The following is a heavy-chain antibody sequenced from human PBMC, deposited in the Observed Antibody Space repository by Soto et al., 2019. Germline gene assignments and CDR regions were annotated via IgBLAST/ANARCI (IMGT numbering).Heavy chain of an antibody. D-gene: IGHD4-17*01. CDR2: ISHTGKT. V-gene: IGHV4-59*01. Sequence: QVQLQESGPGLVRPAETLSLTCSVSTGSMRTYYWTWIRQSPGKGLEWIGQISHTGKTKYNPSLKSLVSISVDTSRKQFSLKLTSVTAADTALYYCARDDTTGLFNFWGQGTLVTVSS. CDR1: TGSMRTYY. J-gene: IGHJ4*02. CDR3: ARDDTTGLFNF.